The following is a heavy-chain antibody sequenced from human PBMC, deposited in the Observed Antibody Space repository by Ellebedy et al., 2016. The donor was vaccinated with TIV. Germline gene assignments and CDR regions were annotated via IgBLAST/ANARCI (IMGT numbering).Heavy chain of an antibody. Sequence: LRLSXTVSGGSMSRAGYYWSWIRQIPGKGLEWIGYIYFSGSFYYHTSLKSRLTISRDSSKNQFSLQLTSVTAADTAVYYCARDQNLWGQGTLVTVSS. V-gene: IGHV4-31*03. J-gene: IGHJ4*02. CDR2: IYFSGSF. CDR3: ARDQNL. D-gene: IGHD2/OR15-2a*01. CDR1: GGSMSRAGYY.